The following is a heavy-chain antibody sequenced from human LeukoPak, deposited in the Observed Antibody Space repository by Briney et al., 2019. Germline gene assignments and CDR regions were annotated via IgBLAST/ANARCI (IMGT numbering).Heavy chain of an antibody. J-gene: IGHJ4*02. CDR2: ITDSGTGT. CDR3: AKEPPYYDSSGYYPIDY. Sequence: PGGSLRLSCAASGFTFSSYALSWVRQAPGKGLEWVSGITDSGTGTYYADSVKGRFTISRDNSKNTVYLQMSSLRAEDTAVYYCAKEPPYYDSSGYYPIDYWGQGTLVTVSS. D-gene: IGHD3-22*01. CDR1: GFTFSSYA. V-gene: IGHV3-23*01.